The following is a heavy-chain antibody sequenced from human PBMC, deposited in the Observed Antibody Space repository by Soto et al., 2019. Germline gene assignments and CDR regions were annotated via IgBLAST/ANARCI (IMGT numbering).Heavy chain of an antibody. V-gene: IGHV1-18*01. D-gene: IGHD3-10*01. CDR3: ARAQGLGEFPASDY. Sequence: PSVKVSCKASGYTFTSYGISWVRQAPGQGLEWMGWISAYNGNTNYAQKLQGRVTMTTDTSTSTAYMELRSLRSDDTAVYYCARAQGLGEFPASDYWGQGTLVTVSS. CDR2: ISAYNGNT. J-gene: IGHJ4*02. CDR1: GYTFTSYG.